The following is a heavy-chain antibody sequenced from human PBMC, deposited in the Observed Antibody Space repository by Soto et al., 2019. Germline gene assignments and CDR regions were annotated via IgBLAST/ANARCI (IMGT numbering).Heavy chain of an antibody. D-gene: IGHD3-3*01. CDR3: ARVWSGYYDEYNWFDP. CDR2: IYYSGST. J-gene: IGHJ5*02. V-gene: IGHV4-30-4*01. Sequence: LALTCTVSGGSISSGDYYWSWIRQPPAQGLEWIGYIYYSGSTYYNPSLKSRVTISVDTSKNQFSLKLSSVTAADTAVYYCARVWSGYYDEYNWFDPWGQGALVTVSS. CDR1: GGSISSGDYY.